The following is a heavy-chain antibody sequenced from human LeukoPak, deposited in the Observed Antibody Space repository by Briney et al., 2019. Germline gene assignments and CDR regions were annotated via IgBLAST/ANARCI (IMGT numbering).Heavy chain of an antibody. CDR3: TRENYYDSSGPSVY. CDR1: GFTFGDYA. D-gene: IGHD3-22*01. Sequence: GGSLRLSCTASGFTFGDYAMSWFRQAPGKGLEWVGFIRSKAYGGTTEYAASVKGRFTISRDDSKSIAYLQMNILKTEDTAVYYCTRENYYDSSGPSVYWGQGTLVTVSS. CDR2: IRSKAYGGTT. J-gene: IGHJ4*02. V-gene: IGHV3-49*03.